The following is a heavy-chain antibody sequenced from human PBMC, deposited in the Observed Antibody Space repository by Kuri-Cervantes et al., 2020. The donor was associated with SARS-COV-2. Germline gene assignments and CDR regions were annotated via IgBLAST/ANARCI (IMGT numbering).Heavy chain of an antibody. V-gene: IGHV3-23*01. CDR3: ATWFYQVAWFDP. D-gene: IGHD2/OR15-2a*01. CDR2: ISGSGSSP. CDR1: GFTFSSYA. Sequence: GESLKISCAASGFTFSSYAMSWVRRAPGKGLEWVSAISGSGSSPFYTDSVKGRFTISKDNSKNTLYVQMNSLRAEDTAVYYCATWFYQVAWFDPWGQGTLVTVSS. J-gene: IGHJ5*02.